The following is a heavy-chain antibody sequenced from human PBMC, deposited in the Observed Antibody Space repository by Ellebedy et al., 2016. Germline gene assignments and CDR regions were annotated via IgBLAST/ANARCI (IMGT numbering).Heavy chain of an antibody. CDR1: GYTFTGYY. CDR3: ARSGSGWYFTQGFYFDY. V-gene: IGHV1-2*04. Sequence: ASVKVSCKASGYTFTGYYMHWVRQAPGQGLEWMGWINPNSGGTNYAQKFQGWVTMTRDTSISTAYMELSRLRSDDTAVYYCARSGSGWYFTQGFYFDYWGQGTLVTVSS. CDR2: INPNSGGT. D-gene: IGHD6-19*01. J-gene: IGHJ4*02.